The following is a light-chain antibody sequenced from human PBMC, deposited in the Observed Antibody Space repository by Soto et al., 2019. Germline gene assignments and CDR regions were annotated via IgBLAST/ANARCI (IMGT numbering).Light chain of an antibody. CDR2: GAS. CDR3: QHYGTSPRT. Sequence: EIVLTQSPGTLSLFPGERATFSCRASQSVSSTYLAWYRQKPGQAPRLLIYGASSRATGIPDRFSGSGSGTDFTLTSSRLEPEDSAVYYCQHYGTSPRTFGQGTKVEIK. CDR1: QSVSSTY. V-gene: IGKV3-20*01. J-gene: IGKJ1*01.